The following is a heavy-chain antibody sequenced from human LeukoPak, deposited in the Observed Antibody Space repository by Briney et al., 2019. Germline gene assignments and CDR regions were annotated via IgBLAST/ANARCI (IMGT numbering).Heavy chain of an antibody. CDR1: GFTVSSNY. D-gene: IGHD5-18*01. Sequence: PGGSLRLSCAASGFTVSSNYMSWVRQAPGKGLEWVSVIYSGGSTYYADSVKGRFTISGDNSKNTLYLQMNSLRAEDTAVYYCARAPLHSYCFDYWGQGTLVTVSS. V-gene: IGHV3-66*01. J-gene: IGHJ4*02. CDR3: ARAPLHSYCFDY. CDR2: IYSGGST.